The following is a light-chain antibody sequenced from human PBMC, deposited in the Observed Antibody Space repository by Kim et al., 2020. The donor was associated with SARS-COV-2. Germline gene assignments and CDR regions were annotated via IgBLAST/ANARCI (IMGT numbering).Light chain of an antibody. CDR2: GTS. CDR1: RSVNSNN. CDR3: QQYGSLWT. Sequence: LPPGERAPPSCTASRSVNSNNFAWYQQKPGQAPRLLIYGTSSRATGIPDRFSGSGSETDFTLTITRLEPDDFAVYYCQQYGSLWTFGQGTKVDIK. J-gene: IGKJ1*01. V-gene: IGKV3-20*01.